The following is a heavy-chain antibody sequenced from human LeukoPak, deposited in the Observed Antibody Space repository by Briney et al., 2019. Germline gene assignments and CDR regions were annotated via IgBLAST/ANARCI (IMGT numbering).Heavy chain of an antibody. CDR2: INHSGST. Sequence: SETLSLTCAVYGGSFSGYYWSWIRQPPGKGLEWIGEINHSGSTNYNPSLKSRVTISVDTSKNQFSLKLSYVTAADTAVYYCASGDSYGPAHWGQGTLVTVSS. CDR3: ASGDSYGPAH. D-gene: IGHD5-18*01. V-gene: IGHV4-34*01. J-gene: IGHJ4*02. CDR1: GGSFSGYY.